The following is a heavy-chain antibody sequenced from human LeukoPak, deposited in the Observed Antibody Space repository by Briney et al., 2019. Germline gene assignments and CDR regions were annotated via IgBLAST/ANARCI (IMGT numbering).Heavy chain of an antibody. V-gene: IGHV3-30*03. CDR1: GFTFSSYG. CDR3: ARVTRSPFGWLDP. CDR2: ISYDGSDK. J-gene: IGHJ5*02. D-gene: IGHD4-17*01. Sequence: GGSLRLSCAASGFTFSSYGMHWVRQAPGKGLEWVAVISYDGSDKYYADSVKGRFTISRDNAKNSLYLQMNSLRAEDTAVYYCARVTRSPFGWLDPWGQGTLVTVSS.